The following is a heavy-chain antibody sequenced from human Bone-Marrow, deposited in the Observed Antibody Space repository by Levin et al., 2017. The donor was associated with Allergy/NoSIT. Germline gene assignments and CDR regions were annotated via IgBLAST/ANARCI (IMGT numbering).Heavy chain of an antibody. D-gene: IGHD3-10*01. Sequence: GGSLRLSCKASGGTFGYYTINWVRQAPGEGFEWMGGIVPNTGSVKDAQRFQGRVTITADDSTNTVYMELTSLRSEDTAIYFCAREGNYMDVWGKGTTVIVSS. CDR1: GGTFGYYT. J-gene: IGHJ6*03. CDR2: IVPNTGSV. V-gene: IGHV1-69*01. CDR3: AREGNYMDV.